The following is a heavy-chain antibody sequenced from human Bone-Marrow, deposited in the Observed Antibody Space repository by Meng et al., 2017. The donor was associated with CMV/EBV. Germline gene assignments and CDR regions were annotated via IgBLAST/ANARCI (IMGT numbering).Heavy chain of an antibody. CDR1: GFTFSSYA. D-gene: IGHD3-3*01. V-gene: IGHV3-30*04. CDR3: ARGGRDDFWSGINGGLRLYYYYGMDV. CDR2: ISYDGSNK. Sequence: GGSLRLSCAASGFTFSSYAMHWVRQAPGKGLEWVAVISYDGSNKYYADSVKGRFTISRDNSKNTLYLQMNSLGAEDTAVYYCARGGRDDFWSGINGGLRLYYYYGMDVWGQGTTVTVSS. J-gene: IGHJ6*02.